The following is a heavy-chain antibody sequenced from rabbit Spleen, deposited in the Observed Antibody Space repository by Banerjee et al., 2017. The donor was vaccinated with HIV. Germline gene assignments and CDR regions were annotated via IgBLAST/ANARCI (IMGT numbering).Heavy chain of an antibody. Sequence: QQQLEESGGGLVKPGGTLTLTCTASGFSFSTDYYMCWVRQAPGKGLEWIACINAITGKAVYANWAKGRFTFSKTSSTTVTLQMTSLTAADTATYFCVRDIGYDDYSEKGYFNLWGQGTLVTVS. CDR2: INAITGKA. D-gene: IGHD2-1*01. J-gene: IGHJ4*01. V-gene: IGHV1S45*01. CDR1: GFSFSTDYY. CDR3: VRDIGYDDYSEKGYFNL.